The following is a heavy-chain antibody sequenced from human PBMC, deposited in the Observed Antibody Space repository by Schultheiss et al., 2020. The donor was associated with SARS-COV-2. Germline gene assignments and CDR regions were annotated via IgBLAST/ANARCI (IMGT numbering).Heavy chain of an antibody. CDR3: ARRLVGCSSTSCYTSSNYYYGMDV. CDR2: ISSSGSTI. D-gene: IGHD2-2*02. J-gene: IGHJ6*02. Sequence: GGSLRLSCAASGFTFSDYYMSWIRQAPGKGLEWVSYISSSGSTIYYADSVKGRFTISRDNAKNSLYLQMNSLRAEDTAVYYCARRLVGCSSTSCYTSSNYYYGMDVWGQGTTVTVSS. CDR1: GFTFSDYY. V-gene: IGHV3-11*04.